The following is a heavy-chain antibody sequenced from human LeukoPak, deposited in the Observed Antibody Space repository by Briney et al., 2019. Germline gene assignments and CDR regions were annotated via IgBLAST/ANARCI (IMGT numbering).Heavy chain of an antibody. CDR2: INPNSGGT. CDR3: ARDTAAADPYYCDY. Sequence: ASVKVTCKASGYTFTGYYMHWVRQAPGQGLEWMGWINPNSGGTNYAQKFQGRVTMTKDTSISTAYMELSRLRSDDTAVYYCARDTAAADPYYCDYWGEGTLVTVSS. J-gene: IGHJ4*02. D-gene: IGHD6-13*01. V-gene: IGHV1-2*02. CDR1: GYTFTGYY.